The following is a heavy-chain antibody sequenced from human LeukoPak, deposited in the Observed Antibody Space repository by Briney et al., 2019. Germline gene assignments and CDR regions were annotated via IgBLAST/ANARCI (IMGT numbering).Heavy chain of an antibody. CDR3: ARAIKISSGWYEDPDY. CDR2: ITSGSRYI. Sequence: GGSLRLSCAASGFTLSTYTMNWVRQAPGKGPEWVSSITSGSRYIYYSDSVKGRFTISRDNSKNTLYLQMNSLRAEDTAVYYCARAIKISSGWYEDPDYWGQGTLVTVSS. D-gene: IGHD6-19*01. CDR1: GFTLSTYT. V-gene: IGHV3-21*01. J-gene: IGHJ4*02.